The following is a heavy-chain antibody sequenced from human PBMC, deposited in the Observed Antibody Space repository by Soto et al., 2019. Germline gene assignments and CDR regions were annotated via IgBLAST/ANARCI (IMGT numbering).Heavy chain of an antibody. CDR1: GGSISENY. V-gene: IGHV4-59*04. D-gene: IGHD1-26*01. CDR2: IYASGST. J-gene: IGHJ4*01. CDR3: ANLIVFHSSYYHDY. Sequence: PWETLSLTCIVSGGSISENYWNWVRQPPGKGLEWIGSIYASGSTYYNPSLKSRVTMLVDTSKNQFSLSLSSVTAADTAVYYCANLIVFHSSYYHDYWGHGTLVTVSS.